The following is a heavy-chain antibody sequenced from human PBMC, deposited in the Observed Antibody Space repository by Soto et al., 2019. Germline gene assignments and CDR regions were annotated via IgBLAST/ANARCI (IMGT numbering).Heavy chain of an antibody. V-gene: IGHV3-33*01. CDR2: IWYDGSKK. Sequence: QVQLVESGGGVVQPGRSLRLSCAASGFTFSTYGMHWVRQAPGKGLEWVALIWYDGSKKYYADSVKGRFTISRDNSQNTLFVQTNSLRAEETAVYYCARGSQGDAFDIWGQGTMFTVSS. CDR1: GFTFSTYG. CDR3: ARGSQGDAFDI. J-gene: IGHJ3*02.